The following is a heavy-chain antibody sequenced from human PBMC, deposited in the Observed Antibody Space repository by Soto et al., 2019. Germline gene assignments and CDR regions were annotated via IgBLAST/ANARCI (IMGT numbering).Heavy chain of an antibody. Sequence: PGESLKISCKGSGYSFTSYWIGWVRQMPGKGLEWMGIIYPVESDTSYSTSFQGQVTISADKSISTAYLQWSSLKASDTAMYYCARHPGIAVAGSYYYYGMDVWGQGTTVTVSS. CDR2: IYPVESDT. CDR1: GYSFTSYW. V-gene: IGHV5-51*01. J-gene: IGHJ6*02. CDR3: ARHPGIAVAGSYYYYGMDV. D-gene: IGHD6-19*01.